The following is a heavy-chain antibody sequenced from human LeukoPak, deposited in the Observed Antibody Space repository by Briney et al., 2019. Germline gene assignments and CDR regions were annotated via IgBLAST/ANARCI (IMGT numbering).Heavy chain of an antibody. Sequence: GGSLRLSCAASGFTFSSYVMSWVRQAPGKGLEWVSGISGSGGSTYYADSVKGRFTISRDNSKNTLYLQMNSLRAEDTAVYYCAKDGDAYTQSGSDFECWGQGTLVTVSS. J-gene: IGHJ4*02. D-gene: IGHD5-24*01. CDR2: ISGSGGST. V-gene: IGHV3-23*01. CDR1: GFTFSSYV. CDR3: AKDGDAYTQSGSDFEC.